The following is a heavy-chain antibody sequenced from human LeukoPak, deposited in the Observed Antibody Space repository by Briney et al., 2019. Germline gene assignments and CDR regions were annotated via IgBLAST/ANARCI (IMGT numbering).Heavy chain of an antibody. CDR2: INPNSGGT. J-gene: IGHJ5*02. CDR3: ATSEGLAAAGGWFDP. CDR1: GYTFTRYY. D-gene: IGHD6-25*01. V-gene: IGHV1-2*02. Sequence: ASVKVSCKASGYTFTRYYMHWVRQAPGQGLEWMGWINPNSGGTNYAQKFQGRVTMTRDTSISTAYMELSRLRSDDTAVYYCATSEGLAAAGGWFDPWGQGTLVAVSS.